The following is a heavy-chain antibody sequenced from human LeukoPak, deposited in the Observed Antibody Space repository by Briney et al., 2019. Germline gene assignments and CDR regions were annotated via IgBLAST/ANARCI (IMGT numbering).Heavy chain of an antibody. CDR2: INPNSGGT. CDR3: ASGDPSGAYFDY. J-gene: IGHJ4*02. CDR1: GYTFTGYY. V-gene: IGHV1-2*02. Sequence: ASVKVSCKASGYTFTGYYMHWVRQAPGQGLEWMGWINPNSGGTNYAQKLQGRVTMTTDTSTNTAYMELRSLRSDDTAVYYCASGDPSGAYFDYWGQGTLVTVSS. D-gene: IGHD3-10*01.